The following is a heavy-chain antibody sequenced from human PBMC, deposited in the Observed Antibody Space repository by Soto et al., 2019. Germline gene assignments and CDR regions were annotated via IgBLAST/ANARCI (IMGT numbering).Heavy chain of an antibody. J-gene: IGHJ4*02. CDR2: INHSGST. V-gene: IGHV4-34*01. CDR3: AREWGPVDY. D-gene: IGHD2-8*01. Sequence: SETLSLTCAVYGGSFSGYYWSWIRQPPGKGLEWIGEINHSGSTNYNPSLKSRVTISVDTSKNQFSLKLSSVTAADTAVYYCAREWGPVDYWGQGTLVTVSS. CDR1: GGSFSGYY.